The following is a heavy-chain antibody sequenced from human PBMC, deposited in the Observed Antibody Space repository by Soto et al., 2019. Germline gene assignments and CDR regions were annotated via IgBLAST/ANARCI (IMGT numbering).Heavy chain of an antibody. V-gene: IGHV6-1*01. CDR3: AKGDNLGPKTGYAFDP. J-gene: IGHJ5*02. D-gene: IGHD5-12*01. CDR1: GDSVSSNTAS. CDR2: TYFRSKWYN. Sequence: PSQTLSLTCAISGDSVSSNTASWNWIRQSPSRGLEWLGRTYFRSKWYNDYAVSVQSRIIINPDTSNNQFSLQLNSVTPEVTAVYFCAKGDNLGPKTGYAFDPWGQGIMVTVSS.